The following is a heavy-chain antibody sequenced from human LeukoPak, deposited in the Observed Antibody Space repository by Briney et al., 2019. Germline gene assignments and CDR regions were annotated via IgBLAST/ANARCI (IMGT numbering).Heavy chain of an antibody. Sequence: SETLSLTCSVSSDSMTSYFWSWIRQPPGKGLEWIGYVYHSGSTSYNPSLKSRVSISEDTSKNQFSLKLTSVTAEDTAVYFCAKLPQGGGDHYYIEVWGKGTTVTVSS. V-gene: IGHV4-59*08. D-gene: IGHD2-21*02. CDR3: AKLPQGGGDHYYIEV. CDR1: SDSMTSYF. J-gene: IGHJ6*03. CDR2: VYHSGST.